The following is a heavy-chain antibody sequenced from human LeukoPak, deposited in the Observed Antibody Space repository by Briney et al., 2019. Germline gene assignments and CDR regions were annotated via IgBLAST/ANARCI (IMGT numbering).Heavy chain of an antibody. CDR3: AKNRGYPSLYMDV. V-gene: IGHV3-23*01. CDR1: GFTFSDSA. D-gene: IGHD6-13*01. Sequence: GGSLRLSCAASGFTFSDSAMTWVRQAPGKGLEWVSGITTGGDHTFYADSVKDRFTISRDNSKNTLYLHMNSLRAEDTALYYCAKNRGYPSLYMDVWGKGTTVTVSS. CDR2: ITTGGDHT. J-gene: IGHJ6*03.